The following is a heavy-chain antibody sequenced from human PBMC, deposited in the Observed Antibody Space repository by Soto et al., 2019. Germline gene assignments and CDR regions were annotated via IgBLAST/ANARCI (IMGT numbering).Heavy chain of an antibody. CDR1: GYTFTSHH. J-gene: IGHJ4*02. V-gene: IGHV1-46*01. CDR2: INPSDDYT. D-gene: IGHD3-3*01. Sequence: ASVKVSCKASGYTFTSHHMHWVRQAPGQGLEWMGIINPSDDYTNYAQKFQGRVTMTRDTSTGTVYMELSSLRSEDTAVYYCASGITYDFWSGYFYWGQGTLVTVSS. CDR3: ASGITYDFWSGYFY.